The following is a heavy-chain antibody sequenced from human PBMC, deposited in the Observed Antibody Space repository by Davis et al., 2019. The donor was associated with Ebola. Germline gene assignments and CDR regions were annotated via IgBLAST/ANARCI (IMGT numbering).Heavy chain of an antibody. CDR2: IHYLGNT. CDR1: GGSINNYF. J-gene: IGHJ6*02. V-gene: IGHV4-59*01. CDR3: ARGNYGDYIVLYYYNMDV. Sequence: GSLRLSCTVSGGSINNYFWSWIRQPPGKGLEWIGNIHYLGNTNYNPSLKGRLAMSVDTSKNQFSLKLSSVTPADTAVYYCARGNYGDYIVLYYYNMDVWGQGTTVTVSS. D-gene: IGHD4-17*01.